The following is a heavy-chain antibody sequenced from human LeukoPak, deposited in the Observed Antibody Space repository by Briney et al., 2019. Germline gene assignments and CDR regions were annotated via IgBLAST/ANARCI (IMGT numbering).Heavy chain of an antibody. CDR1: GDSISIYY. Sequence: SETLSLTCSVSGDSISIYYWSWIRQPPGKGLEWIGYIYNSGSTNYNPSLKSRVTISVDTSKNQFSLKLTSVTAADTAVYYCATDRELGYWGQGTLVTVSS. D-gene: IGHD3-10*01. CDR2: IYNSGST. J-gene: IGHJ4*02. V-gene: IGHV4-59*01. CDR3: ATDRELGY.